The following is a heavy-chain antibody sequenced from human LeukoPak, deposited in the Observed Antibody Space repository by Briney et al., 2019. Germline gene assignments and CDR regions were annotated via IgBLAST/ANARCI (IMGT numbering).Heavy chain of an antibody. J-gene: IGHJ5*02. CDR1: GGTFSSYT. CDR2: IIPILGIA. Sequence: SVKVSCKASGGTFSSYTISWVRQAPGQGLERMGRIIPILGIANYAQKFQGRVTITADKSTSTAYMELSSLRSEDTAVYYCARGGRDTPDWFDPRGQGTLVTVSS. CDR3: ARGGRDTPDWFDP. D-gene: IGHD5-18*01. V-gene: IGHV1-69*02.